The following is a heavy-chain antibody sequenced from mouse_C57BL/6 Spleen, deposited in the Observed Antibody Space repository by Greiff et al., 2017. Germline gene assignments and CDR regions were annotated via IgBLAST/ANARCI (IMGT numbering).Heavy chain of an antibody. V-gene: IGHV14-1*01. CDR3: TSHLGRRWYFDV. CDR1: GFNIKDYY. CDR2: IDPEDGDT. Sequence: EVQLQQSGAELVRPGASVKLSCTASGFNIKDYYMHWVKQRPEQGLEWIGRIDPEDGDTEYAPKFQGKATMNADTSSNTAYLKLSSLTSEDTAVYYCTSHLGRRWYFDVWGTGTTVTVSS. J-gene: IGHJ1*03. D-gene: IGHD4-1*01.